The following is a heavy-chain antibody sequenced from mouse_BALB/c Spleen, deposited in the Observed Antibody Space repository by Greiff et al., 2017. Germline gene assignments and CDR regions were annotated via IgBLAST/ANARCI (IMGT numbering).Heavy chain of an antibody. CDR3: TYYGYRDD. D-gene: IGHD1-2*01. Sequence: LQQPGSELVRPGASVKLSCKASGYTFTSYWMHWVKQRPGQGLEWIGNIYPGSGSTNYDEKFKSKATLTVDTSSSTAYMQLSSLTSEDSAVYYCTYYGYRDDWGQGTTLTVSS. V-gene: IGHV1S22*01. J-gene: IGHJ2*01. CDR2: IYPGSGST. CDR1: GYTFTSYW.